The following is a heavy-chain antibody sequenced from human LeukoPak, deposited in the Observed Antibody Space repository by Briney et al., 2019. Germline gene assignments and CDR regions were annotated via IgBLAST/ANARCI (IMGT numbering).Heavy chain of an antibody. J-gene: IGHJ4*02. Sequence: SVKVSCTASGCTFSSYAISWVRQAPGQGLEWMGRIIPNFGTANYAQKFQGRVTITADESTSTAYMELSSLRSEDTAVYYCARGEYCSSTSCYVYDFWSGSYYWGQGTLVTVSS. D-gene: IGHD2-2*01. CDR3: ARGEYCSSTSCYVYDFWSGSYY. V-gene: IGHV1-69*13. CDR1: GCTFSSYA. CDR2: IIPNFGTA.